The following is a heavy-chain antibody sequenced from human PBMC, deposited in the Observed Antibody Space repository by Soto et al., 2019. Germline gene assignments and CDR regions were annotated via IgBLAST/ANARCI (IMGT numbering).Heavy chain of an antibody. CDR3: ARRDSGGFYRFFDS. CDR2: TGSGTGPG. J-gene: IGHJ4*02. V-gene: IGHV1-69*06. CDR1: GGSLSTNP. Sequence: SVRVSCKASGGSLSTNPISWVRQAPGQGLEWMGGTGSGTGPGNHAQKFQGRLTVTADKSTSTVYMELTNLSSEDTAVYYCARRDSGGFYRFFDSWGQGTLVTVSS. D-gene: IGHD2-15*01.